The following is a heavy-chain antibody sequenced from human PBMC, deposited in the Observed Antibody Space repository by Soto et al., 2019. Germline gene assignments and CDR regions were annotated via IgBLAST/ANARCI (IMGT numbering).Heavy chain of an antibody. J-gene: IGHJ6*02. CDR2: IYYSGST. D-gene: IGHD3-16*01. CDR1: VGSISSYY. Sequence: SETLSLTCTVSVGSISSYYWSLIRQPPGKGLEWIAYIYYSGSTNYNPSLKSRVTISVDTSKNQFSLKLSSVTAAETAVYYCARAYGGKRNYYYGMDVWGQGTTVTVSS. CDR3: ARAYGGKRNYYYGMDV. V-gene: IGHV4-59*01.